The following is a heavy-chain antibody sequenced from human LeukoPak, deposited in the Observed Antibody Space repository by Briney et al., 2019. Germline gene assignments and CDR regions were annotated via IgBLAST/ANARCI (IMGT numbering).Heavy chain of an antibody. CDR1: GGSISSGGHY. CDR3: QSRFLEWLLDY. Sequence: SETLSLTCIVSGGSISSGGHYWGWIRQPPGKGLEWIGSIYYSGSTYYNPSLNSRVTIFIDMSKNQFSLKLSSVTATDTAVYYCQSRFLEWLLDYWGQGTLVTVSS. CDR2: IYYSGST. D-gene: IGHD3-3*01. V-gene: IGHV4-39*01. J-gene: IGHJ4*02.